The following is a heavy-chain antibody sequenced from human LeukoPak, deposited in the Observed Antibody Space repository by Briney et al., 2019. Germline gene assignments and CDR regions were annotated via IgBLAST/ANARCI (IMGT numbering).Heavy chain of an antibody. D-gene: IGHD2-2*01. J-gene: IGHJ5*02. CDR1: GYTFTSYD. CDR3: ARQALGYCSSTSCYPNWFDP. CDR2: MNPNSGNT. Sequence: ASVKVSCKSSGYTFTSYDINWVRQATGQGLEWMGWMNPNSGNTGYAQKFQGRVTMTRNTSISTAYMELSSLRSEDTAVYYCARQALGYCSSTSCYPNWFDPWGQGTLVTVSS. V-gene: IGHV1-8*01.